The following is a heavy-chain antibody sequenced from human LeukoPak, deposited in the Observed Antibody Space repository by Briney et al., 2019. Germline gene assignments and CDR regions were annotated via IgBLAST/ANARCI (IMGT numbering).Heavy chain of an antibody. D-gene: IGHD3-16*01. CDR1: GGSISSYY. Sequence: SETRSLTCTVAGGSISSYYWSWIRQPAGKGLGWIGRIYTSGSTNYNPSLKSRVTMSVDTSKNQFSLKLSSVTAADTAVYYCARLGAYYYYMDVWGKGTTVTISS. CDR2: IYTSGST. J-gene: IGHJ6*03. CDR3: ARLGAYYYYMDV. V-gene: IGHV4-4*07.